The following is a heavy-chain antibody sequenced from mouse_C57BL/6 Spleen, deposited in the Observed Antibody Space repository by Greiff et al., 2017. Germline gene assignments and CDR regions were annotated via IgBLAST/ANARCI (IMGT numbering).Heavy chain of an antibody. J-gene: IGHJ4*01. CDR3: SSYYYGSSSYAMDY. D-gene: IGHD1-1*01. CDR1: GYTFTSYW. Sequence: QVHVKQPGAELVKPGASVKLSCKASGYTFTSYWMHWVKQRPGRGLEWIGRIDPNSGGTKYNEKFKSKATLTVDKPSSTAYMQLSSLTSEDSAVYYCSSYYYGSSSYAMDYWGQGTSVTVSS. CDR2: IDPNSGGT. V-gene: IGHV1-72*01.